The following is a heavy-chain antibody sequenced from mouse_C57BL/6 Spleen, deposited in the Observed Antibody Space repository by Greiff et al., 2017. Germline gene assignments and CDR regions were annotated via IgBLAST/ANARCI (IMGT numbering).Heavy chain of an antibody. CDR3: ARDKGWYGCFAY. CDR1: GFTFSDYY. J-gene: IGHJ3*01. V-gene: IGHV5-16*01. D-gene: IGHD1-1*02. CDR2: INYDGSST. Sequence: DVKLVESEGGLVQPGSSMKLSCTASGFTFSDYYMAWVRQVPEQGLEWVANINYDGSSTYYLDSLKSRYIISRDNAKNILYLQMSSLKSENTATYYCARDKGWYGCFAYWGQGTLVTVSA.